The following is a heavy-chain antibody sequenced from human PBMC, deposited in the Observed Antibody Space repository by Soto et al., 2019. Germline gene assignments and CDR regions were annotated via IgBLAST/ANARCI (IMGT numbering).Heavy chain of an antibody. CDR2: TYYRSHWYN. Sequence: PSQTLPLTCASSGDRVSSNSGAWNWIRQSPSRGLEWLGRTYYRSHWYNDFAVSVKSRVTIDPDTSKNQFSLQLNSVTPEDTAVYYCVRQYRDSQYYSGLDVWGQGTTVTVSS. CDR3: VRQYRDSQYYSGLDV. D-gene: IGHD6-6*01. V-gene: IGHV6-1*01. CDR1: GDRVSSNSGA. J-gene: IGHJ6*02.